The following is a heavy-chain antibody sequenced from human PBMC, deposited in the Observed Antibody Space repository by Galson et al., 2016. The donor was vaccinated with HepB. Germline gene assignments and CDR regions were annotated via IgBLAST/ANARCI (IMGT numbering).Heavy chain of an antibody. CDR3: ARGKGDLHYYDYYGMDV. V-gene: IGHV1-3*01. CDR1: GYTFSNYV. CDR2: INAGNGNR. J-gene: IGHJ6*02. D-gene: IGHD5-24*01. Sequence: SVKVSCKASGYTFSNYVLHWVRQAPGQSLEWMGWINAGNGNREYSQKIQGRVTITRDTSADTAYMELSSLRSEDTAVYYCARGKGDLHYYDYYGMDVWGQGTTVTVSS.